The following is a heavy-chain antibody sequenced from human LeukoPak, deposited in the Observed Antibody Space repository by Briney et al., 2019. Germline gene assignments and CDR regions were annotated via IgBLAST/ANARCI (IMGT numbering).Heavy chain of an antibody. CDR1: GFXFSSYS. CDR2: ISSSSSYI. V-gene: IGHV3-21*01. CDR3: ARDPACSGGSCWRYFDY. J-gene: IGHJ4*02. Sequence: GGSLRLSCAASGFXFSSYSMNWVRQAPGKGLEWVSSISSSSSYIYYADSVKGRFTISRDNAKNSLYLQMNSLRAEDTAVYYCARDPACSGGSCWRYFDYWGQGTLVTVSS. D-gene: IGHD2-15*01.